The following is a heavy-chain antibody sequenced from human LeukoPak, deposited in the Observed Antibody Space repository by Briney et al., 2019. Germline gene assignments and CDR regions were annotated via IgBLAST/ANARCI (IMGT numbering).Heavy chain of an antibody. D-gene: IGHD5-12*01. V-gene: IGHV1-69*10. J-gene: IGHJ6*03. CDR3: ARDGGYSGYDPYYYYYMDV. Sequence: ASVKVSCKASGVTFSDYALNWVRQAPGQGLEWMGVFIPILGTANSTQKFQDRVTITADISTSTAYMELRSLRSDDTAVYYCARDGGYSGYDPYYYYYMDVWGKGTTVTVSS. CDR2: FIPILGTA. CDR1: GVTFSDYA.